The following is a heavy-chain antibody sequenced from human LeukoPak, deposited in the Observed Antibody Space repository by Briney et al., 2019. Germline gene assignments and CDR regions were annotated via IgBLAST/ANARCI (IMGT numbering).Heavy chain of an antibody. CDR2: INHSGST. V-gene: IGHV4-34*01. D-gene: IGHD6-19*01. Sequence: PSETLSLTCAVYGGSTSGYYWNWIRQPPGKGLEWIGEINHSGSTNYNPSLKSRVTISVDTSKNQFSLKLSSVTAADTAVYYCGRGAAVAGSYWYFDLWGRGTLVTVSS. CDR3: GRGAAVAGSYWYFDL. CDR1: GGSTSGYY. J-gene: IGHJ2*01.